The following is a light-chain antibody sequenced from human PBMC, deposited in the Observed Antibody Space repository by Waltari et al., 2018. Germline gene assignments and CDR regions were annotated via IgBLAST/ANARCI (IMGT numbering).Light chain of an antibody. V-gene: IGKV3-20*01. J-gene: IGKJ1*01. Sequence: SCRARQSVTRALAWYQQKPGQAPRLLIYGASNRATGIPDRFSGSGSGTDFSLTISRLEPEDFAVYYCQNYVRLPATFGQGTKVEIK. CDR1: QSVTRAL. CDR2: GAS. CDR3: QNYVRLPAT.